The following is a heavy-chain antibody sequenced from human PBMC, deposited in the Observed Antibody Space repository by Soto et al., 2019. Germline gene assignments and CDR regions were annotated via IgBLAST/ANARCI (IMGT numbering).Heavy chain of an antibody. D-gene: IGHD6-19*01. CDR3: ARYSSSLYGMDV. J-gene: IGHJ6*02. Sequence: PSETMSLTCTVSGGSISSYYWSWIRQPPGKGLEWIGYIYYSGSTNYNPSLKSRVTISVDTSKNQFSLKLSFVTAADTAVYYCARYSSSLYGMDVWGQGTTVTVSS. CDR2: IYYSGST. CDR1: GGSISSYY. V-gene: IGHV4-59*01.